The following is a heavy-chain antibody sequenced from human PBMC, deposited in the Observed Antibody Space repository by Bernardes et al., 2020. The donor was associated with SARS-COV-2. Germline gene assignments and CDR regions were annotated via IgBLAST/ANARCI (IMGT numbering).Heavy chain of an antibody. V-gene: IGHV3-48*01. Sequence: GSLRLSCAASGFTFGLYNMNWVRPAPGKGLEWVSCITGSSETKYYADSVEGRFTISRDNAKKSLYLQMNSLRAEDTAVYYCARPSGAHGWYFDVWGRGTLVTVSS. CDR3: ARPSGAHGWYFDV. CDR1: GFTFGLYN. J-gene: IGHJ2*01. D-gene: IGHD1-26*01. CDR2: ITGSSETK.